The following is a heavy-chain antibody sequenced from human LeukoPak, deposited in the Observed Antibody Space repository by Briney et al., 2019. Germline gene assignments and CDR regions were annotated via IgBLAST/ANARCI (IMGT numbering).Heavy chain of an antibody. CDR2: IYYSGST. CDR3: ARETSIAITIFGAPLT. D-gene: IGHD3-3*01. CDR1: GGSISSGDYY. V-gene: IGHV4-30-4*08. J-gene: IGHJ5*02. Sequence: PSETLSLTCTVSGGSISSGDYYWSWIRQPPGKGLEWIGYIYYSGSTYYNPSLKSRVTISVDTSKNQFSLKLSSVTAADTAVYYCARETSIAITIFGAPLTWGQGTLVTVSS.